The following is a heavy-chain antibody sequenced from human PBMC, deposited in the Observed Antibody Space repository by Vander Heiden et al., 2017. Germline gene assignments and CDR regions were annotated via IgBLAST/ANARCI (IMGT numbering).Heavy chain of an antibody. J-gene: IGHJ4*02. CDR2: INSDGSST. CDR3: ARDSWLAVAGTGPFDY. V-gene: IGHV3-74*01. D-gene: IGHD6-19*01. CDR1: GSTFSSYW. Sequence: EVQLVESGGGLVQPGGSLRLSCAASGSTFSSYWIHWVRQAPGKWLVWVSRINSDGSSTSYADSVKGRFTISRDNAKNTLYLQMNSLRAEDTAVYYCARDSWLAVAGTGPFDYWGQGTLVTVSS.